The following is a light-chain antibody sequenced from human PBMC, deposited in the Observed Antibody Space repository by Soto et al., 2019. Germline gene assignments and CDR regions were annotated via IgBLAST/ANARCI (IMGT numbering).Light chain of an antibody. CDR3: QQYNSYSRT. CDR2: AAS. J-gene: IGKJ1*01. Sequence: DIQLTQSPSTLSASVGDRVSITCRARQNISTWLAWYQQKPGRAPKLLIYAASTLERGVPSRFSGSGSGTEFTLTINSLQTDHFAIYYCQQYNSYSRTFGQGTKVDI. V-gene: IGKV1-5*01. CDR1: QNISTW.